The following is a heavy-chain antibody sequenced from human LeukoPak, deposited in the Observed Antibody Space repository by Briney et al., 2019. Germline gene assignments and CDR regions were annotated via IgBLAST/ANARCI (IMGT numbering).Heavy chain of an antibody. CDR1: GFTFSSYS. J-gene: IGHJ5*02. V-gene: IGHV3-21*01. CDR2: ISSSSSYI. Sequence: GVSLRLSCAASGFTFSSYSMNWVRQAPGKGLEWVSSISSSSSYIYYADSVKGRFTISRDNAKNSLYLQMNSLRAEDTAVYYCARDGDSFSMITFGGVIVTRWFDPWGQGTLVTVSS. D-gene: IGHD3-16*02. CDR3: ARDGDSFSMITFGGVIVTRWFDP.